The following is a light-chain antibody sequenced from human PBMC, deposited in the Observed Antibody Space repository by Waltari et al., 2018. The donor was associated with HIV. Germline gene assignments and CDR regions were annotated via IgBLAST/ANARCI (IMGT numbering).Light chain of an antibody. J-gene: IGLJ3*02. CDR2: RSN. CDR3: AAWDDSLSGPV. Sequence: QSVLTQPASASGTPGQRVTFSCSGSSSNIGTNYVYWYQHLPGTAPKVLIYRSNQRPAGVPDRSYGSKSGNSAALAISGLQSEDEADYYCAAWDDSLSGPVCGGGTKVTVL. CDR1: SSNIGTNY. V-gene: IGLV1-47*01.